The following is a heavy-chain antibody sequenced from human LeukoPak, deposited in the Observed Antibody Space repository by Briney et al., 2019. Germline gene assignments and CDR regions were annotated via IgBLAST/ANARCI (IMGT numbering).Heavy chain of an antibody. CDR3: AKGSHYYDSSGEFDY. J-gene: IGHJ4*02. D-gene: IGHD3-22*01. CDR2: IWYDGSNK. Sequence: PGGSLRLSCAASGFTFSSYGMHWVRQAPGKGLEWVAVIWYDGSNKYYADSVKGRFTISRDNSKNTLYLQMNSLRAEDTAAYYCAKGSHYYDSSGEFDYWGQGTLVTVSS. CDR1: GFTFSSYG. V-gene: IGHV3-33*06.